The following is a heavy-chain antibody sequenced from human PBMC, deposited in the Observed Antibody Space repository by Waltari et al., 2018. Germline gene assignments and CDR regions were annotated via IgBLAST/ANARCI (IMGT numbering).Heavy chain of an antibody. CDR2: IIPIFGTA. D-gene: IGHD5-18*01. J-gene: IGHJ4*02. V-gene: IGHV1-69*13. Sequence: QVQLVQSGAEVKKPGASVKVSCKASGYTFTSYAIRWVRPAPGQGLEWMGGIIPIFGTANYAQKFQGRVTITADESTSTAYMELSSLRSEDTAVYYCARGVEMVTISPFDYWGQGTLVTVSS. CDR3: ARGVEMVTISPFDY. CDR1: GYTFTSYA.